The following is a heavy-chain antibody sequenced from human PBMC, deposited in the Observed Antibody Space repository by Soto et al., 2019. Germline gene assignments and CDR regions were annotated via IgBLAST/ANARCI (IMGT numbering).Heavy chain of an antibody. D-gene: IGHD3-9*01. V-gene: IGHV3-48*02. CDR1: GFTFSSYA. CDR2: ISSSSSTI. CDR3: ARDFEDYDILTGYLYYFDY. J-gene: IGHJ4*02. Sequence: PGGSLRLSCAASGFTFSSYAMSRVRQAPGKGLEWVSYISSSSSTIYYADSVKGRFTISRDNAKNSLYLQMNSLRDEDTAVYYCARDFEDYDILTGYLYYFDYWGQGTLVTVS.